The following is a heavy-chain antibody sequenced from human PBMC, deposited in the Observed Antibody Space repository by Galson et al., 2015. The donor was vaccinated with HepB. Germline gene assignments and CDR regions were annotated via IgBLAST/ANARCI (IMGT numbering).Heavy chain of an antibody. CDR3: AKAESWAPRPIVVVPAAISY. D-gene: IGHD2-2*01. J-gene: IGHJ4*02. CDR1: GFTFSSYA. Sequence: SLRLSCAASGFTFSSYAMSWVRQAPGKGLEWVSAISGSGGSTYYADSVKGRFTISRDNSKNTLYLQMNSLRAEDTAVYYCAKAESWAPRPIVVVPAAISYWGQGTLVTVSS. CDR2: ISGSGGST. V-gene: IGHV3-23*01.